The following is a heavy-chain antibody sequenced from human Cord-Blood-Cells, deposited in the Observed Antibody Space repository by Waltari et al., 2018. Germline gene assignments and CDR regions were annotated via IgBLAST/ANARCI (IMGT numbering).Heavy chain of an antibody. V-gene: IGHV1-69*09. CDR1: GGTFSSYA. Sequence: QVQLVQSGAEVKKPGSSVKVSCKASGGTFSSYAISWVRQAPGQGLEWMGRIIPILGIANYAQKFQGRVTITADKSTSTAYMELSSLRSEDTAVYYCASRLYDFWGFAEWGQGTLVTVSS. J-gene: IGHJ4*02. CDR3: ASRLYDFWGFAE. D-gene: IGHD3-3*01. CDR2: IIPILGIA.